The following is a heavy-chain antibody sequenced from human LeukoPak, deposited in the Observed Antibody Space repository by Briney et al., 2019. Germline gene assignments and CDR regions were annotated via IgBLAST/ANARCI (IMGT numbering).Heavy chain of an antibody. CDR1: GFTFSNYW. V-gene: IGHV3-74*01. Sequence: PGGSLRLSCAASGFTFSNYWMHWVRRAPGKGLVWVSRITSDASSTSYADSVKGRFTISRDNAKNTLYLRMNSLRAEDTAVYYCAREFEGQEAGAYGSGCYDVFDIWGQGTMVTVSS. CDR3: AREFEGQEAGAYGSGCYDVFDI. D-gene: IGHD3-10*01. CDR2: ITSDASST. J-gene: IGHJ3*02.